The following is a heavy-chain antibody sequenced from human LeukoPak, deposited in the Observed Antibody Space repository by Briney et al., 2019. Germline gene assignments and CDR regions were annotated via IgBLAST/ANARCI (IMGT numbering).Heavy chain of an antibody. D-gene: IGHD2-15*01. Sequence: PSETLSLTCAVYGGSFSGYYWSWIRQPPGKGLEWIGEINHSGSTNYNPSLKSRVTMSVDTSKNQFSLKLSSVTAADTAVYYCARGDIPWYYFDYWGQGTLVTVSS. CDR3: ARGDIPWYYFDY. CDR2: INHSGST. CDR1: GGSFSGYY. V-gene: IGHV4-34*01. J-gene: IGHJ4*02.